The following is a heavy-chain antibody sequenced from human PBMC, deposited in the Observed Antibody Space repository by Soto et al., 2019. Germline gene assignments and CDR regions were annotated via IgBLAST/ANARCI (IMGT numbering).Heavy chain of an antibody. V-gene: IGHV3-7*01. CDR3: ARIGYRRSSNDY. CDR1: GFNFRNYW. D-gene: IGHD2-2*03. J-gene: IGHJ4*02. CDR2: IKQDGSVK. Sequence: PGGSLRLSCAASGFNFRNYWMTWVRQAPGKGLEWVANIKQDGSVKYYVDSVKGRFTISRDNAKNSVYLQMNSLRVEDTAVYYCARIGYRRSSNDYWGQGTLVTVSS.